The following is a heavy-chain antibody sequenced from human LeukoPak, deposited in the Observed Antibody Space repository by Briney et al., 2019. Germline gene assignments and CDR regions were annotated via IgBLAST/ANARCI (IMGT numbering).Heavy chain of an antibody. CDR1: GFPFSSYW. CDR2: IKQDGSEK. V-gene: IGHV3-7*01. CDR3: ARTYYYGSGTTSYYFDY. J-gene: IGHJ4*02. Sequence: GGSLRLSYAASGFPFSSYWMAWVRQAPGKGLEWVANIKQDGSEKYYVDSVKGRFTISRDNAKNSLYLQMNSLRAEDTAVYYCARTYYYGSGTTSYYFDYWGQGTLVTVSS. D-gene: IGHD3-10*01.